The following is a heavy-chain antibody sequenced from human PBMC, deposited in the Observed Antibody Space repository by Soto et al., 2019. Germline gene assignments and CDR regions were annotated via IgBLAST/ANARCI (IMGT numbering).Heavy chain of an antibody. J-gene: IGHJ4*02. D-gene: IGHD2-2*01. CDR3: ARDRAAAIGAMDY. CDR2: ISSSSSYI. V-gene: IGHV3-21*01. Sequence: PGGSLRLSCAASGFTFSSYSMNWVRQAPGKGLEWVSSISSSSSYIYYADSVKGRFTISRDNAKNSLYLQMNSLRAEDTAVYYCARDRAAAIGAMDYWGQGTLVTVSS. CDR1: GFTFSSYS.